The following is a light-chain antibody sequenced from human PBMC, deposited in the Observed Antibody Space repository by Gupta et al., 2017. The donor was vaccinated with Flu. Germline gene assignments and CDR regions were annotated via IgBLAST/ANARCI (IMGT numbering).Light chain of an antibody. CDR3: QHLQSYPLT. CDR2: EMS. J-gene: IGKJ4*01. CDR1: QGIRSY. V-gene: IGKV1-9*01. Sequence: PSLLSASVGDRVTITCRASQGIRSYLAWYQQKPGTAPKLLIYEMSTLQTGVSDRFSGSGSGTEFTLTISNLQPEDFATYYCQHLQSYPLTFGGGTKVEIK.